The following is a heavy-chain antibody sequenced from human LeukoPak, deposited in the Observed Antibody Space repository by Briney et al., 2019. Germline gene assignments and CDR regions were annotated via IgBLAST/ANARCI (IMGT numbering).Heavy chain of an antibody. D-gene: IGHD3-10*01. CDR3: ARGHSYYGSGSPDD. CDR2: IIPIFGTT. J-gene: IGHJ4*02. Sequence: SVKVSCKASGGTFSSYAISWVRQAPGQGLEWMGGIIPIFGTTNYAQKFQGRVTITADKSTSTAYMELSSLRSEDTAVYYCARGHSYYGSGSPDDWGQGTLVTVSS. V-gene: IGHV1-69*06. CDR1: GGTFSSYA.